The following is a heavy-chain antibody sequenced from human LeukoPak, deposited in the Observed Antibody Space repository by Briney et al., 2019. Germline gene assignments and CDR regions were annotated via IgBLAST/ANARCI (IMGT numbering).Heavy chain of an antibody. CDR3: ARVSGYHWGSFYDY. CDR2: ISYSGST. J-gene: IGHJ4*02. CDR1: GDSISSSSYY. Sequence: SETLSLTCTVSGDSISSSSYYWGWIRQPPGKGLEWIGSISYSGSTNYNPSLKSRVTISVDTSKNQFSLKLRSVTAADTAVYYCARVSGYHWGSFYDYWGQGTLVTVSS. V-gene: IGHV4-39*07. D-gene: IGHD5-12*01.